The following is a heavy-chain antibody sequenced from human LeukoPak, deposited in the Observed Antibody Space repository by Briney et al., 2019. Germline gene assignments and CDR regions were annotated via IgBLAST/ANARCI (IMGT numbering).Heavy chain of an antibody. CDR2: IYYSGST. J-gene: IGHJ4*02. D-gene: IGHD3-22*01. Sequence: SSGTLSLTCAVSGGSISSGGYSWSWIRQPPGKGLEWIGYIYYSGSTYYNPSLKSRVTISVDTSKNQFSLKLSSVTAADTAVYYCARGVGSGYTDDWGQGTLVTVFS. CDR1: GGSISSGGYS. V-gene: IGHV4-30-4*07. CDR3: ARGVGSGYTDD.